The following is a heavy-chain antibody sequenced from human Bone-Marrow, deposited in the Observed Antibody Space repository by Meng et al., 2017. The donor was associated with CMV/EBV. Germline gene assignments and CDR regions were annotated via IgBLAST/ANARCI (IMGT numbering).Heavy chain of an antibody. J-gene: IGHJ4*02. Sequence: GGSLRLSCAASGFSFNRYGMHWVRQAPGRGLEWVAFIRYDGSNKYYGDSVQGRFIVSRGNSKNTLYLQLNNLRAVDTAVFYCAKDQNYDAGGFDYWGQGTLVTVSS. CDR3: AKDQNYDAGGFDY. CDR2: IRYDGSNK. D-gene: IGHD3-3*01. CDR1: GFSFNRYG. V-gene: IGHV3-30*02.